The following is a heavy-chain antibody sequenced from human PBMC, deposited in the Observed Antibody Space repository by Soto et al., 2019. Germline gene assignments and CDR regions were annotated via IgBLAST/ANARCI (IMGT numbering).Heavy chain of an antibody. Sequence: EVQLVQSGAEVKKPGESLKISCKGSGYSFTSYWIGWVRQMPGKGLEWMGIIYPGDSDTRYSPSFQGQVTISADKSISTAYLQWSSLKAPDTDMYYCARHANLDISYGSGSHIDYWGQGTLVTVSS. CDR2: IYPGDSDT. CDR1: GYSFTSYW. J-gene: IGHJ4*02. D-gene: IGHD3-10*01. CDR3: ARHANLDISYGSGSHIDY. V-gene: IGHV5-51*01.